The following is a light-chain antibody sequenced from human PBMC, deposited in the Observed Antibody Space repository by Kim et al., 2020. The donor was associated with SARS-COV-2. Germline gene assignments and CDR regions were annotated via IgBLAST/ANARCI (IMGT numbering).Light chain of an antibody. J-gene: IGKJ2*01. CDR2: GAS. V-gene: IGKV3-15*01. Sequence: APPGESTTPSGSAGQSVSSTLACYQQRPCQAPRLLIYGASTRATGIPARFSGSGSGTEFTLTLSSLQSQDFAVYYCQQYNNWPMYTFGQGTKLEI. CDR1: QSVSST. CDR3: QQYNNWPMYT.